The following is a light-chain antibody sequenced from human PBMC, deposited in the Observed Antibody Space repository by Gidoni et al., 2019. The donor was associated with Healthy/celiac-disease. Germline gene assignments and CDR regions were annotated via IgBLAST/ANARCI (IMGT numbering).Light chain of an antibody. CDR3: KQSYSTPLT. V-gene: IGKV1-39*01. J-gene: IGKJ4*01. Sequence: DIQMTQSPSSLSASVGDRVTITCRASQSISSYLNWYQQKPGKAPKLLSYAASSLQSGVPSRFSGSGSGTYFTRTISRLQPEDFATYYWKQSYSTPLTFGGGTKVEIK. CDR2: AAS. CDR1: QSISSY.